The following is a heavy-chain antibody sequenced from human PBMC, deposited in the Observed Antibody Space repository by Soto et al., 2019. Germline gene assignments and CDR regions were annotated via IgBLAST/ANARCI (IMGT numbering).Heavy chain of an antibody. D-gene: IGHD3-10*01. CDR3: ARSLFMAAPDKGPLDF. CDR2: ISGGGNDR. CDR1: GFPFSSYA. J-gene: IGHJ4*02. V-gene: IGHV3-23*01. Sequence: TGGSLRLSCAASGFPFSSYAMSWVRQTPEKGLEWVAGISGGGNDRYYADFVQGRFTFSRDTSRNILYLQMNSLRAEDTAMYYCARSLFMAAPDKGPLDFWSQETLLTVS.